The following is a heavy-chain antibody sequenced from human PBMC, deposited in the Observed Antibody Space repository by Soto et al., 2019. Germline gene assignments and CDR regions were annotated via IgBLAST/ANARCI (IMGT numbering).Heavy chain of an antibody. CDR2: ISVYNGNT. CDR1: GYTFTNYG. V-gene: IGHV1-18*01. Sequence: ASVKVSCKASGYTFTNYGISWVRQAPGQGLEWMGWISVYNGNTNYAQKLQGRVTMTTDTSTSTAYMELRSLRSDDTAVYYCARAQRTIAAAGVPPPYAFDIWGQGTMVTVSS. J-gene: IGHJ3*02. D-gene: IGHD6-13*01. CDR3: ARAQRTIAAAGVPPPYAFDI.